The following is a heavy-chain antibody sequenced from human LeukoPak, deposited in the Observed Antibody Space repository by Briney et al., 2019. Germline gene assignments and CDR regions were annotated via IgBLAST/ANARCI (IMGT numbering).Heavy chain of an antibody. CDR3: VRGRGSYGWFDP. D-gene: IGHD3-10*01. V-gene: IGHV3-74*01. CDR1: GFTSSSYW. J-gene: IGHJ5*02. CDR2: VSGDGTAR. Sequence: GGSLRLSCAASGFTSSSYWMHWVRHVPGKGLVWVSRVSGDGTARNYADSVKGRFTISRDDAKNTVDLQMNSLRGEDTAVYYCVRGRGSYGWFDPWGQGTLVTVSS.